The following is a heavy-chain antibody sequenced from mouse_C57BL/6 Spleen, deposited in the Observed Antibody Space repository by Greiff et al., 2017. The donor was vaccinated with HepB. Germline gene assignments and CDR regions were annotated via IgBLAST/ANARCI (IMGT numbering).Heavy chain of an antibody. CDR1: GFTFSDYY. CDR2: ISNGGGST. Sequence: EVKLMESGGGLVQPGGSLKLSCAASGFTFSDYYMYWVRQTPEKRLEWVAYISNGGGSTYYPDTVKGRFTISRDNAKNTLYLQMSRLKSEDTAMYYCARQGGSSGDWYFDVWGTGTTVTVSS. CDR3: ARQGGSSGDWYFDV. V-gene: IGHV5-12*01. J-gene: IGHJ1*03. D-gene: IGHD1-1*01.